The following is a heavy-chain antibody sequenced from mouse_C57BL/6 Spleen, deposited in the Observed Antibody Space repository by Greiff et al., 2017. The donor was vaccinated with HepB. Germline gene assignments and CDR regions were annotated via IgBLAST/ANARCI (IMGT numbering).Heavy chain of an antibody. D-gene: IGHD2-3*01. Sequence: QVQLKQPGAELVMPGASVKLSCKASGYTFTSYWMHWVKQRPGQGLEWIGEIDPSDSYTNYNQKFKGKSTLTVDKSSSTAYMQLSSLTSEDSAVYDCARRGLDGYYVDYWGQGTTLTVSS. CDR2: IDPSDSYT. CDR3: ARRGLDGYYVDY. J-gene: IGHJ2*01. CDR1: GYTFTSYW. V-gene: IGHV1-69*01.